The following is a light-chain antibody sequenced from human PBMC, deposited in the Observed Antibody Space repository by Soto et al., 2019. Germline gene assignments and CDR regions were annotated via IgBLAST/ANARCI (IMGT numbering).Light chain of an antibody. CDR2: EVS. V-gene: IGLV2-14*01. CDR1: SSDVGGYNY. CDR3: SSYVSSSSPYV. J-gene: IGLJ1*01. Sequence: QSALTQPASVSGSPEQSITISCTGTSSDVGGYNYVSWYQQHPGKAPKLMIYEVSNRPSGVSNRFSGSKSGNTASLTISGLQAEDECDYYCSSYVSSSSPYVFGTGTSLTVL.